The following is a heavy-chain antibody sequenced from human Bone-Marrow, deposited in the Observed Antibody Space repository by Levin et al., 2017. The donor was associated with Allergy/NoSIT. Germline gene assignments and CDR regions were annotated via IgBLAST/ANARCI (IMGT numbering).Heavy chain of an antibody. J-gene: IGHJ5*02. D-gene: IGHD3-10*01. CDR3: ARDLDGSETYTWFDP. Sequence: GGSLRLSCAASGFTFSNYWMHWVRQVSGKGLVWVSRINGDGSTTTYADSVKGRFIISRDNAKNTLSLQMNSLRVEDTAVYDCARDLDGSETYTWFDPWGHGTLVTVSS. V-gene: IGHV3-74*01. CDR1: GFTFSNYW. CDR2: INGDGSTT.